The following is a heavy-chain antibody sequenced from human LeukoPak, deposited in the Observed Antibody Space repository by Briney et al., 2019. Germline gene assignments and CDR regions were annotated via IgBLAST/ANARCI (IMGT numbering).Heavy chain of an antibody. J-gene: IGHJ3*02. CDR2: VNPNSGGT. D-gene: IGHD3-22*01. Sequence: ASVKVSCKASGYTFTGYYMHWVREAPGQGLEWMGWVNPNSGGTNYAQKFQGRVTMTRDTSISTAYMELSRLRSDDTAVYYCARVDSSEIGAFDIWGQGTMVTVSS. CDR3: ARVDSSEIGAFDI. CDR1: GYTFTGYY. V-gene: IGHV1-2*02.